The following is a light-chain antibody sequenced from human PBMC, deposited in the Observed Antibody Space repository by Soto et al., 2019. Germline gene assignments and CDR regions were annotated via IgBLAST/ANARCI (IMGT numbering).Light chain of an antibody. CDR1: QSVSSN. CDR3: QQYQSWPLT. V-gene: IGKV3-15*01. Sequence: EIVMTPSPATLSVSPVERATLSCRASQSVSSNLAWYQQKLGQDPRLLIYGASARATGIPARFSGSGSETEFTLTISSLQSEDFAVYYCQQYQSWPLTFGGGTKVDIK. CDR2: GAS. J-gene: IGKJ4*01.